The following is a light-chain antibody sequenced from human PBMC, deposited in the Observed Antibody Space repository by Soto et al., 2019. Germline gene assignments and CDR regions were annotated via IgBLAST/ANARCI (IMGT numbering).Light chain of an antibody. V-gene: IGKV3-20*01. CDR1: QGVSSY. Sequence: TQSPSSLSASLGDRVTISCRASQGVSSYLAWYQQKPGQAPRVLIYGTSSRATGTPDRFSGSGSGTDFTLTITRLEPEDFAVYFCQHYGSSPYTFGQGTKVDNK. J-gene: IGKJ2*01. CDR2: GTS. CDR3: QHYGSSPYT.